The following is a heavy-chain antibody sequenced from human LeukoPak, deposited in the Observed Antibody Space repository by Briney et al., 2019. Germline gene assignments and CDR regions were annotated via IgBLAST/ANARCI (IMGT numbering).Heavy chain of an antibody. J-gene: IGHJ3*02. Sequence: GGSLRLSCAASGFTFSRNWMIWVRQAPGKRLEWVANINQDGSEKYYVDSVKGRFTISRDNAENSLFLQMNSLRAEDTAVYYCARVGSGNFLGAFDIWGQGTMVTVSS. CDR3: ARVGSGNFLGAFDI. CDR1: GFTFSRNW. D-gene: IGHD1-26*01. V-gene: IGHV3-7*03. CDR2: INQDGSEK.